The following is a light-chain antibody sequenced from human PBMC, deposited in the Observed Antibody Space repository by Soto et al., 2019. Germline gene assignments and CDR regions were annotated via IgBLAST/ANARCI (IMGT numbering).Light chain of an antibody. CDR1: QDISNY. Sequence: DIQMTQSQSSLSAYVGDRVTITCQASQDISNYVNWYQQKPGKAPKLLIYDASNLETGVPSRFSESGSGTYFTFTISSLQPEDIATYYCQQYDNLPAYTCGLGTKLEI. CDR3: QQYDNLPAYT. CDR2: DAS. J-gene: IGKJ2*01. V-gene: IGKV1-33*01.